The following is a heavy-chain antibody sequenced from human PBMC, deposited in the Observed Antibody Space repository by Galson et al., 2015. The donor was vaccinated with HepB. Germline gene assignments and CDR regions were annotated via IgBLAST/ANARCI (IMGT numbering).Heavy chain of an antibody. CDR1: GYTFTSYV. V-gene: IGHV7-4-1*02. Sequence: SVKVSCKASGYTFTSYVLNWVRQAPGQGLEWMGWINTNTGNPTYAQGFTGRFVFSLDTSVSTAYLQISSLKAEEHDVYYCARFLVDLGGYYMDVWGKGTTVTVSS. D-gene: IGHD3-3*01. J-gene: IGHJ6*03. CDR2: INTNTGNP. CDR3: ARFLVDLGGYYMDV.